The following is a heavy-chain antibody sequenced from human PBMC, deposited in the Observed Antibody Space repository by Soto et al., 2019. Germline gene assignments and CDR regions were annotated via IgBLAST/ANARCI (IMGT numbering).Heavy chain of an antibody. CDR1: GFTFSSYA. CDR2: ISYDGSNK. CDR3: ARLVGDSSGYYYVDGSDY. Sequence: GESLKISCAASGFTFSSYAMHWVRQAPGKGLEWVAVISYDGSNKYYADSVKGRFTISRDNSKNTLYLQMNSLRAEDTAVYYCARLVGDSSGYYYVDGSDYWGQGTLVTVSS. V-gene: IGHV3-30-3*01. D-gene: IGHD3-22*01. J-gene: IGHJ4*02.